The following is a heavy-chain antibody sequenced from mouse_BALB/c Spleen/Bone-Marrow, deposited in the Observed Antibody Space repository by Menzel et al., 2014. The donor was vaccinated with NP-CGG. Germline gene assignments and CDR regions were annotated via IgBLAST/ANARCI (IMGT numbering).Heavy chain of an antibody. V-gene: IGHV5-17*02. Sequence: EVQLVESGGGLVQPGGSRKLSCAASGFTSSSFGMHRVRQAPEKGLEWVAYISNGSSTIYYADTVKGRFTISRDNPKNTLFLQMTSLRSEDTAMYYCARKGAMITHYYAMDYWGQGTSVTVSS. CDR1: GFTSSSFG. CDR3: ARKGAMITHYYAMDY. J-gene: IGHJ4*01. D-gene: IGHD2-4*01. CDR2: ISNGSSTI.